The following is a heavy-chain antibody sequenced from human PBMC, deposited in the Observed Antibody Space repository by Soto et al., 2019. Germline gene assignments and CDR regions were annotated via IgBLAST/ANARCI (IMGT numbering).Heavy chain of an antibody. CDR2: ISAYNGNT. V-gene: IGHV1-18*01. CDR3: ARDNGGDGYNRYYYYYGMDV. D-gene: IGHD7-27*01. J-gene: IGHJ6*02. Sequence: ASVKVSCKASGYTFTSYGISWVRQAPGQGLEWMGWISAYNGNTNYAQKLQGRVTMTTDTSTSTAYMELRSLRSDDTAVYYCARDNGGDGYNRYYYYYGMDVWCQGTTVTVSS. CDR1: GYTFTSYG.